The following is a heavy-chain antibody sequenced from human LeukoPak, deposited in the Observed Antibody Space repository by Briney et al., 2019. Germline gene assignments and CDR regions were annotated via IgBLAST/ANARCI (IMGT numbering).Heavy chain of an antibody. V-gene: IGHV3-66*02. Sequence: GGSLRLSCAASGSTVSSYGMSWVRQAPGKGPEWVSLVYSDGVTRYADSVQGRFTISRDNSKNTVYLQMNNLRVEDTAVYHCVRDRAEGRAWVEFDPWGQGILVTVSS. J-gene: IGHJ5*02. CDR3: VRDRAEGRAWVEFDP. CDR1: GSTVSSYG. CDR2: VYSDGVT.